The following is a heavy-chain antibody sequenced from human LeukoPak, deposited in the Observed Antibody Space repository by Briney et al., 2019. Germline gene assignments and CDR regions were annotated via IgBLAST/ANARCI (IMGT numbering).Heavy chain of an antibody. J-gene: IGHJ4*02. CDR2: INPNSGGT. V-gene: IGHV1-2*02. CDR1: GYTFTGYY. D-gene: IGHD3-10*01. Sequence: ASVKVSCKASGYTFTGYYMHWVRQAPGQGLEWMGWINPNSGGTNYAQKFQGRVTMTRDTSISTAYMELSRLGSDDTAVYYCARARGGGMVRGVNPLDYWGQGTLVTVSS. CDR3: ARARGGGMVRGVNPLDY.